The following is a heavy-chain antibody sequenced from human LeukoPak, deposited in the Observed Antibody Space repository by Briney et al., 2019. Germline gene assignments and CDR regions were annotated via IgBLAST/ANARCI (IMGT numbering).Heavy chain of an antibody. Sequence: GGSLRLSCAASGFTFSSSWMHWVRQAPGKGLVWVSRIKSDGSGATYADSVKGRFTISRDNAKNTLYLQMNSLRAEDTAVYYCAKQEVAGTRAASNWFDPWGQGTLVTVSS. D-gene: IGHD6-19*01. CDR2: IKSDGSGA. J-gene: IGHJ5*02. CDR1: GFTFSSSW. CDR3: AKQEVAGTRAASNWFDP. V-gene: IGHV3-74*03.